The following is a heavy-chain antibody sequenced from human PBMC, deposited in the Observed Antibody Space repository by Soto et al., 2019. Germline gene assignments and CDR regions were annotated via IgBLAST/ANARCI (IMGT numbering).Heavy chain of an antibody. V-gene: IGHV3-23*01. CDR1: GITFSSYT. CDR3: AKLSAYSSGHY. CDR2: VSATASST. Sequence: QPGGSLRLSCVASGITFSSYTLNWVRQAPGKGLERVSTVSATASSTYYADSVKGRFTISRDNSKSTLFLQMNSLRAEDTAVYYCAKLSAYSSGHYWGQGTLVTVSS. J-gene: IGHJ4*02. D-gene: IGHD5-18*01.